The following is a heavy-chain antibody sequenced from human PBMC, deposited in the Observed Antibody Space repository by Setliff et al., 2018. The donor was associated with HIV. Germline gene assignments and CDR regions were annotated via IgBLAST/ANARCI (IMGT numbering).Heavy chain of an antibody. D-gene: IGHD6-13*01. CDR1: YGSISGHY. J-gene: IGHJ4*02. CDR2: IHHSGGT. CDR3: ARLPDINSWPFDY. Sequence: PSETLSLTCTVSYGSISGHYWTWIRQPPGKGLEWIGYIHHSGGTQYNPSLMSRLTMSVDSSKNQFSLSLRFVTAADTAVYYCARLPDINSWPFDYWARGTLVTVSS. V-gene: IGHV4-59*11.